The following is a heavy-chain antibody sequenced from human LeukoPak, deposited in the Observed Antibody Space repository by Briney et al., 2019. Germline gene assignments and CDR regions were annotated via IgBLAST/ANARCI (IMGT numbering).Heavy chain of an antibody. D-gene: IGHD3-3*01. CDR2: INHSGST. Sequence: SETLSLTCAVYGGSFSGYYWSWIRQPPGKGLEWIGEINHSGSTNYNPSLKSRVTISVDTSKNQFSLKLSSVTAADTAVYYRARASPATTRFLEWLLPYYFDYWGQGTLVTVSS. V-gene: IGHV4-34*01. CDR1: GGSFSGYY. J-gene: IGHJ4*02. CDR3: ARASPATTRFLEWLLPYYFDY.